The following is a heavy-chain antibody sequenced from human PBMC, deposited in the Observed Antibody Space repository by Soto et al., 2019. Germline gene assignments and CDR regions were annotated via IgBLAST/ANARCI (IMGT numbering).Heavy chain of an antibody. CDR1: GYTFTSYY. Sequence: SVKVSCKASGYTFTSYYMHWVRQAPGQGLEWMGRIIPILGIANYAQKFQGRVTITADKSTSTAYMELSSLRSEDTAVYYCASEEPTIFGVVQYFDYWGQGTLVTVSS. CDR2: IIPILGIA. CDR3: ASEEPTIFGVVQYFDY. D-gene: IGHD3-3*01. J-gene: IGHJ4*02. V-gene: IGHV1-69*04.